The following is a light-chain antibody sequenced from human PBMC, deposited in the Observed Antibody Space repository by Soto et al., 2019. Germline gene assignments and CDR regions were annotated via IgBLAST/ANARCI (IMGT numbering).Light chain of an antibody. V-gene: IGLV2-11*01. CDR1: SSDVGGYNY. J-gene: IGLJ1*01. CDR2: DAS. Sequence: QSVLTQPRSVSGSPGQSVTISCTGTSSDVGGYNYVSWCQHYPGKAPQLIISDASKRPSGVPDRFSGSKSGDTASLTISGLQAEDEADYFCFSFAGSQPFVFGSGTKLTVL. CDR3: FSFAGSQPFV.